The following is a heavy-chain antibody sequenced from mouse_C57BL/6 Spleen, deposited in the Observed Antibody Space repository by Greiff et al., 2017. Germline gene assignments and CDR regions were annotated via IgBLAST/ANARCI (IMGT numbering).Heavy chain of an antibody. CDR3: ARSDYSNYYAMDD. V-gene: IGHV1-39*01. J-gene: IGHJ4*01. Sequence: EVQLQQSGPELVKPGASVKISCKASGYSFTDYNMHWVKQSNGKSLEWIGVINPNYGTTSYNQKFKGKATLTVDKSSSTAYMQLNSLTSEDSAVYYCARSDYSNYYAMDDWGQGTSVTVSS. D-gene: IGHD2-5*01. CDR2: INPNYGTT. CDR1: GYSFTDYN.